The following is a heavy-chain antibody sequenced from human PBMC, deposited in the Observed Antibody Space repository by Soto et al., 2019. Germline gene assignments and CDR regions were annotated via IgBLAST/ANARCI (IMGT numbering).Heavy chain of an antibody. D-gene: IGHD6-19*01. Sequence: SETLSLTCAVYGGSLSGYYWSWIRQPPGKGLEWIGEINHSGVTNYKPSLKRRVTISVDTSKNQFSLQLKSVTAADTALYYCARVSGSYYYAMDVWGQGTTVTVSS. CDR2: INHSGVT. CDR3: ARVSGSYYYAMDV. CDR1: GGSLSGYY. V-gene: IGHV4-34*01. J-gene: IGHJ6*02.